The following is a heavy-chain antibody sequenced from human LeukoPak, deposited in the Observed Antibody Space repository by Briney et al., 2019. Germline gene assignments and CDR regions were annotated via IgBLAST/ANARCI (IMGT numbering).Heavy chain of an antibody. D-gene: IGHD3-10*01. CDR3: TTVTMVRGLRGYFDS. V-gene: IGHV3-15*01. Sequence: GGSLRLSCVASGITFNNAWMAWVRQAPGKGLEWVGRLKGNTDGGTTDYAAPVKGRFAISRDDSKNTLYLQMNSLQIEDTAMYYCTTVTMVRGLRGYFDSWGQGTLVTVSS. J-gene: IGHJ4*02. CDR1: GITFNNAW. CDR2: LKGNTDGGTT.